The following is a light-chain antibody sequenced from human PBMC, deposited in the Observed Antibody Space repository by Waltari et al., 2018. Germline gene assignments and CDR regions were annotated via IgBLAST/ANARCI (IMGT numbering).Light chain of an antibody. CDR2: CSS. V-gene: IGKV1-NL1*01. CDR3: KQNYSTPPGT. Sequence: CRQSQGIRNSLAWYQQKRRNAPKLLDYCSSTLQIGAPSMFSGSGSETDYTLNISSLQPEYFATYYCKQNYSTPPGTLGQGTKLEIQ. J-gene: IGKJ2*01. CDR1: QGIRNS.